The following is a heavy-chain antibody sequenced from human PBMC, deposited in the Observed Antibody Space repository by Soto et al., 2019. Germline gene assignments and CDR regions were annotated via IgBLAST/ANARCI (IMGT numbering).Heavy chain of an antibody. V-gene: IGHV3-23*01. Sequence: DVQLLESGGGLVQPGGSLRLSCVASGFTFSSYAMSWVRQAPGKGLEWVSAISGSGGSTYYADSVKGRFTISRDNSKNTLYLQMNILRPEDTAVYYCAKAGEHYSSSWYIRNYYYYGMDVWGQGTTVTVSS. J-gene: IGHJ6*02. CDR2: ISGSGGST. D-gene: IGHD6-13*01. CDR3: AKAGEHYSSSWYIRNYYYYGMDV. CDR1: GFTFSSYA.